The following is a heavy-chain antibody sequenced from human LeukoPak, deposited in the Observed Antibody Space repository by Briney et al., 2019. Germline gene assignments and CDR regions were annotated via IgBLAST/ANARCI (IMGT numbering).Heavy chain of an antibody. J-gene: IGHJ3*02. V-gene: IGHV3-7*01. CDR3: ARDGWELLHAFDI. Sequence: GGSLRLSCAASGFTFGSYWMTWVRQAPGKGLEWVANINHDGSERYHVDSVKGRFTISRDNAKSSLFLQMNSLRAEDTAVYYCARDGWELLHAFDIWGQGTMVTVSS. D-gene: IGHD1-26*01. CDR2: INHDGSER. CDR1: GFTFGSYW.